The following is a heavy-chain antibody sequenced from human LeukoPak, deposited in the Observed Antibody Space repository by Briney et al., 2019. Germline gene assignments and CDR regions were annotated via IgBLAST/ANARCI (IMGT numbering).Heavy chain of an antibody. CDR1: GGSISSGSYY. CDR2: IYTSGST. Sequence: SQTLSLTCTVSGGSISSGSYYWSWVRQPAGKGLEWIGRIYTSGSTNYNPSLKSRVTTSVDTSKNQFSLKLSSVTAADTAVYYCARTYYYDSSGYGGAFYIWGQGTMVTVSS. V-gene: IGHV4-61*02. J-gene: IGHJ3*02. D-gene: IGHD3-22*01. CDR3: ARTYYYDSSGYGGAFYI.